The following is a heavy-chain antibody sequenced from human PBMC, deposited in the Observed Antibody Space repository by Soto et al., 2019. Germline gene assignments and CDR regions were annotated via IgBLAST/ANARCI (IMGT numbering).Heavy chain of an antibody. J-gene: IGHJ2*01. CDR3: ARRGGYSYGRKDWYFDL. CDR1: GYTFTSYY. CDR2: INPSGGST. D-gene: IGHD5-18*01. V-gene: IGHV1-46*01. Sequence: GASVKVSCKASGYTFTSYYMHWVRQAPGQGLEWMGIINPSGGSTSYAQKFQGRVTMTRDTSTSTVYMELSSLRSEDTAVYYCARRGGYSYGRKDWYFDLWGRGTLVTAPQ.